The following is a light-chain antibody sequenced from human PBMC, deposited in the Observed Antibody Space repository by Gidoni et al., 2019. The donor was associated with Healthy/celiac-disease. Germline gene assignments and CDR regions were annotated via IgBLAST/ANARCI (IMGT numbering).Light chain of an antibody. CDR1: SSNIGSNY. Sequence: QSVLTQPPSASGPPGQRVTISCSGSSSNIGSNYVYWYQQLPGTAPKRLIYSNNQRPSGVPDRFSGSKSGTSASLAISGLRSEDEADYYCAAWDDSLSGVVFGGGTKLTVL. J-gene: IGLJ2*01. CDR2: SNN. V-gene: IGLV1-47*02. CDR3: AAWDDSLSGVV.